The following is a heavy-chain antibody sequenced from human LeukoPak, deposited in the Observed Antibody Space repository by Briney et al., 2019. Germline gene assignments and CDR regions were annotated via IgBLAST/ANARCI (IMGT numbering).Heavy chain of an antibody. D-gene: IGHD3/OR15-3a*01. CDR2: IKYDGSEK. V-gene: IGHV3-7*01. Sequence: GGSLRLSCAAPGFILSNSWMSWVRQAPGKGLEWVANIKYDGSEKYYVDSVRGRFTVSRDNAQDSVYLQMNSLRDEDTATYYCASGLAGTSGHWGQGNLVTVSS. CDR1: GFILSNSW. J-gene: IGHJ4*02. CDR3: ASGLAGTSGH.